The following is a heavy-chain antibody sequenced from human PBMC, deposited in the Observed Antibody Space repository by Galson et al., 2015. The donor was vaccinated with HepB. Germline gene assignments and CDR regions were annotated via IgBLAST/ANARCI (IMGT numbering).Heavy chain of an antibody. CDR2: IIPIFGTA. J-gene: IGHJ3*02. V-gene: IGHV1-69*13. CDR1: GGTFSSYA. D-gene: IGHD3-3*01. Sequence: SVKVSCKASGGTFSSYATSWVRQAPGQGLEWMGGIIPIFGTANYAQKFQGRVTITADESTSTAYMELNSLRSEDTAVYYCARRGGSEWRNDAFDIWGQGTMVTVSS. CDR3: ARRGGSEWRNDAFDI.